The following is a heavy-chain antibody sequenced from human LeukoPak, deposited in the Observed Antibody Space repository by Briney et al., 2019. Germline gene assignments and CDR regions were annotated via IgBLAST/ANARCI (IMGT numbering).Heavy chain of an antibody. J-gene: IGHJ4*02. Sequence: SETLSLTCTVSGGSISSSSFSWGWTRQPPGKGLEWIGSIYYSGSTYYNPSLKSRVTISVDTSRNHFSLKLSSVTAADTAVYYCASPNVDTTQYWGQGTLVTVSS. CDR3: ASPNVDTTQY. CDR2: IYYSGST. V-gene: IGHV4-39*02. D-gene: IGHD5-18*01. CDR1: GGSISSSSFS.